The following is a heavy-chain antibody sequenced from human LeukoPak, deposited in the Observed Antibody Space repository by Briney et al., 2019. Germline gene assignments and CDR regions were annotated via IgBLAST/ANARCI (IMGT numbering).Heavy chain of an antibody. CDR2: IYYSGST. Sequence: SETLSLTCTVSGGSLSSSSYYWGWIRQPPGKGLEWIGSIYYSGSTYYNPSLKSRVTISVDTSKNQFSLKLSSVTAADTAVYYCARPTVQRRLDAFDIWGQGTMVTVSS. CDR1: GGSLSSSSYY. D-gene: IGHD1-1*01. J-gene: IGHJ3*02. V-gene: IGHV4-39*07. CDR3: ARPTVQRRLDAFDI.